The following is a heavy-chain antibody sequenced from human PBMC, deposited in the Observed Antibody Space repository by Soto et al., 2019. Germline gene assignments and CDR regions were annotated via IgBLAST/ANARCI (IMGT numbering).Heavy chain of an antibody. CDR3: VKEEGYSGYNLGPLTTRY. CDR2: ISSNGGST. D-gene: IGHD5-12*01. Sequence: GGSLRLSCSASGFTFSSYAMHWVRQAPGKGLEYVSAISSNGGSTYYADSVKGRFTISRVNSKNTLYLQMSSLRAEDTAVYYCVKEEGYSGYNLGPLTTRYGGQGTRVTVPP. J-gene: IGHJ4*02. CDR1: GFTFSSYA. V-gene: IGHV3-64D*08.